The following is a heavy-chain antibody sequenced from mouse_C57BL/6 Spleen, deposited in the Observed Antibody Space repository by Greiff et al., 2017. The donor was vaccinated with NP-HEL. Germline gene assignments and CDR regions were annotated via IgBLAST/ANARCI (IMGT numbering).Heavy chain of an antibody. CDR3: AREGGNYPAWFAY. J-gene: IGHJ3*01. CDR2: INPNNGGT. CDR1: GYTFTDYY. D-gene: IGHD2-1*01. Sequence: EVQLQQSGPELVKPGASVKISCKASGYTFTDYYMNWVKQSHGKSLEWIGDINPNNGGTSYNQKFKGKATLTVDKSSSTAYMELRSLTSEDSAVYYCAREGGNYPAWFAYWGQGTLVTVSA. V-gene: IGHV1-26*01.